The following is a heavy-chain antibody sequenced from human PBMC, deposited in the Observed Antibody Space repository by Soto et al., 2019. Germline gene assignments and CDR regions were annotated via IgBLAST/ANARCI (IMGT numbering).Heavy chain of an antibody. CDR1: GFTFSSYA. J-gene: IGHJ5*02. CDR2: ISGSGGST. CDR3: AKVTPETAIPLEGFDP. Sequence: PGGSLRLSCAASGFTFSSYAMSWVRQAPGKGLEWVSAISGSGGSTYYADSVKGRFTISRDNSKNTLYLQMNSLRAEDTAVYYCAKVTPETAIPLEGFDPWGQGTLVTVSS. V-gene: IGHV3-23*01. D-gene: IGHD2-2*02.